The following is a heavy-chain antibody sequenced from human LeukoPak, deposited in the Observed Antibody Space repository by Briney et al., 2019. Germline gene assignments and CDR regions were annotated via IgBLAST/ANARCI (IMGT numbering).Heavy chain of an antibody. V-gene: IGHV3-21*01. CDR3: ARSWWTHKNDFDY. CDR2: ISGSSSYI. D-gene: IGHD2-15*01. J-gene: IGHJ4*02. Sequence: GGPLRLSCAGSGFTFSSYSMIWVRQAPGKGLEWVSYISGSSSYIYYADSVKGRFTISRDNAKKSVYLQMNSLRGEDTAVYYCARSWWTHKNDFDYWGQGTLVTVSS. CDR1: GFTFSSYS.